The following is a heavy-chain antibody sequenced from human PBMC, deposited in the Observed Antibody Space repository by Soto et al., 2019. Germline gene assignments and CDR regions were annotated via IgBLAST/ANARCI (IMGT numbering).Heavy chain of an antibody. CDR2: IYSNGAT. D-gene: IGHD6-13*01. J-gene: IGHJ4*02. Sequence: LETLSLTFTYSGRPISNYYWTWIRQPPGKGLQWIGYIYSNGATNYDPSLMSRVTISVDTSKNHFSLKVNSVTAADTAVYYCARQTAAGTFCDYWGQGTLVTVSS. V-gene: IGHV4-59*08. CDR1: GRPISNYY. CDR3: ARQTAAGTFCDY.